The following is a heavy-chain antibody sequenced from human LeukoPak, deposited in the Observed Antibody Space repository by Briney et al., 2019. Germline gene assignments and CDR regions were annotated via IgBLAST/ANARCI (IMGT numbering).Heavy chain of an antibody. J-gene: IGHJ2*01. CDR3: AKKHGYWYFDL. CDR1: GFTFSSYG. V-gene: IGHV3-23*01. CDR2: ISGSGGST. Sequence: GGTLRLSCAASGFTFSSYGMSWVRQAPGKGLEWVSAISGSGGSTYYADSVKGRFTISRDNSKNTLYLQMNSLRAEDTAVYYCAKKHGYWYFDLWGRGTLVTVSS.